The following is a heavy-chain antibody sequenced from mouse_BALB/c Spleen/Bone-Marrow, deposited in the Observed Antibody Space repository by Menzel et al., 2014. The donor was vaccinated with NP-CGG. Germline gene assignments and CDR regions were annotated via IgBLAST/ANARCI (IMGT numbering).Heavy chain of an antibody. D-gene: IGHD1-1*01. CDR1: GYTFTDYA. J-gene: IGHJ1*01. CDR3: ARAKIITTVLATYCNFDV. CDR2: ISTYYGDA. Sequence: QVQLQQSGPELVRPGVSVKISCKGSGYTFTDYAMHWVKQSHAKSLEWIGVISTYYGDASYNQKFRGKATMTVDKSSSTDYMQLARITSEDSTIYFCARAKIITTVLATYCNFDVWEAGTTVTVSS. V-gene: IGHV1S137*01.